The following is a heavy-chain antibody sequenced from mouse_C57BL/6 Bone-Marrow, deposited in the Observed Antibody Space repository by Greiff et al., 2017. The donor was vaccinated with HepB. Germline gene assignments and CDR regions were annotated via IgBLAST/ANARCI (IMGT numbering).Heavy chain of an antibody. CDR3: ARGKLRRTPHYYAMDY. Sequence: QVQLQQPGAELVKPGASVKISCKASGYTFTDYYINWVKQRPGQGLEWIGWIYPGSGNTKYNEKFKGKATLTVDTSSSTAYMQLSSLTSEDSAVYFCARGKLRRTPHYYAMDYWGQGTSVTVSS. V-gene: IGHV1-84*01. CDR2: IYPGSGNT. J-gene: IGHJ4*01. CDR1: GYTFTDYY. D-gene: IGHD2-12*01.